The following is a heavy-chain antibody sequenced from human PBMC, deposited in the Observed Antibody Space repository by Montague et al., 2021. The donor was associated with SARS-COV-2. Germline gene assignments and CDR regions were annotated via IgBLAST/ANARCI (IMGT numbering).Heavy chain of an antibody. V-gene: IGHV4-61*02. J-gene: IGHJ4*02. CDR1: GGSISSGYFY. Sequence: TLSLTCTVSGGSISSGYFYWSWNRPLAGKGLERIGLIYPGGNTXYNLSLKSRVTISVDTSENQFSLKLRSVTAADAAAYYSAGVYTVSYYFDYWGRGTLVTVSS. CDR3: AGVYTVSYYFDY. CDR2: IYPGGNT. D-gene: IGHD1-26*01.